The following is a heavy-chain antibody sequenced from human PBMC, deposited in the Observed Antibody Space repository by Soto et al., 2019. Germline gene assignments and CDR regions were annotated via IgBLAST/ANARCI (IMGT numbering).Heavy chain of an antibody. CDR3: ARRAWDSYYAIDV. CDR1: GFKYTDFA. V-gene: IGHV3-30*09. D-gene: IGHD3-22*01. J-gene: IGHJ6*02. Sequence: VQLVESGGGEVQPGRSLRLSCAAPGFKYTDFALHWVRQAPGKGLEWVAIISYDGSDKYYADSVKGRFVISRDNPKNTLYLEMNSLSPEDTAVYFCARRAWDSYYAIDVWGQGTTVTVFS. CDR2: ISYDGSDK.